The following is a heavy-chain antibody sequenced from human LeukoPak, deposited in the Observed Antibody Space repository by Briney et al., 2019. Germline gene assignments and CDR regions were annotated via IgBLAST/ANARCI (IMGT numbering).Heavy chain of an antibody. CDR2: ISYDGSNK. J-gene: IGHJ5*02. CDR3: ARDPYSSSWLGWFDP. Sequence: PGGSLRLSCAASGFTFSSYAMHWVRQAPGKGLEWVAVISYDGSNKYYADSVKGRFTISRDNSKNTLYLQMNSLRAEDTAVYYCARDPYSSSWLGWFDPWGQGTLVTVSS. D-gene: IGHD6-13*01. V-gene: IGHV3-30-3*01. CDR1: GFTFSSYA.